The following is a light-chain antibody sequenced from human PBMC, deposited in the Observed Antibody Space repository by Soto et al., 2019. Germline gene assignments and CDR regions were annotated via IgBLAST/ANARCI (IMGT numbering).Light chain of an antibody. Sequence: DIVMTQSPDSLAVSLGERATINCKSSQSILDSSDNKNLLAWYQQKPGQAPRFLIYRTSDRANGIPGRFSGSGSGTDFTLTISRLEPEDFAIYYCQQYGSSPITFGQGTRLEI. J-gene: IGKJ5*01. CDR1: QSILDSSDNKNL. CDR3: QQYGSSPIT. CDR2: RTS. V-gene: IGKV4-1*01.